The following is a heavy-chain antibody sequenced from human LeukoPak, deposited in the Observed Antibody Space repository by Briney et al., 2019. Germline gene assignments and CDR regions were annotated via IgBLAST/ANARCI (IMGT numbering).Heavy chain of an antibody. CDR3: AKQLGYCSDGSCYFPY. CDR1: GFNFSSFW. V-gene: IGHV3-23*01. Sequence: PGGSLRLSCVASGFNFSSFWMSWVRQAPGKGLEWVSAISNNGGYTYYADSVQGRFTISRDNSKSTLCLQMNSLRAEDTAVYYCAKQLGYCSDGSCYFPYWGQGTLVTVSS. D-gene: IGHD2-15*01. J-gene: IGHJ4*02. CDR2: ISNNGGYT.